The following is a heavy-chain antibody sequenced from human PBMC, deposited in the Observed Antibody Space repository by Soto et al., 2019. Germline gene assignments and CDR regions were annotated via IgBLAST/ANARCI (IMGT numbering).Heavy chain of an antibody. Sequence: ASVKVSCKASGGTFSSYAISWVRQAPGQGLEWMGGIIPIFGTANYAQKFQGRVTITAGESTSTAYMELGSLRSEDTAVYYCARDQTYYYDSSASDAFDIWGQGTMVTVSS. CDR3: ARDQTYYYDSSASDAFDI. D-gene: IGHD3-22*01. CDR2: IIPIFGTA. J-gene: IGHJ3*02. CDR1: GGTFSSYA. V-gene: IGHV1-69*13.